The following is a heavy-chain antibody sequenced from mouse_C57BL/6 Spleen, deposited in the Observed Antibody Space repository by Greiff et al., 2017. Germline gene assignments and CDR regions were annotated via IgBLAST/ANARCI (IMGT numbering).Heavy chain of an antibody. J-gene: IGHJ4*01. CDR1: GFSLTSYG. Sequence: QVQLQQSGPGLVQPSQSLSITCTVSGFSLTSYGVHWVRQSPGKGLEWLGVIWRGGSTDYNAAFMSRLSITKDNSTSQVFFKMNSLQADDTAIYYCAKGGTTVVGAMDYWGQGTSVTVSS. CDR2: IWRGGST. D-gene: IGHD1-1*01. CDR3: AKGGTTVVGAMDY. V-gene: IGHV2-5*01.